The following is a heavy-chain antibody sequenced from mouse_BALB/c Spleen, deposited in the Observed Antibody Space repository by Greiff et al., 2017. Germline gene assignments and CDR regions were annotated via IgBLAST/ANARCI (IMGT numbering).Heavy chain of an antibody. V-gene: IGHV14-3*02. J-gene: IGHJ2*01. CDR1: GFNIKDTY. CDR2: IDPANGNT. CDR3: AIFFDY. Sequence: EVQLVESGAELVKPGASVKLSCTASGFNIKDTYMHWVKQRPEQGLEWIGRIDPANGNTKYDPKFQGKATITADTSSNTAYLQLSSLTSEDTAVYYCAIFFDYWGQGTTLTVSS.